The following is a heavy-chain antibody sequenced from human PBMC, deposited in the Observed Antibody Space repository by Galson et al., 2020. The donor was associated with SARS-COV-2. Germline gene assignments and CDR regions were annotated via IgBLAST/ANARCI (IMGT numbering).Heavy chain of an antibody. D-gene: IGHD3-9*01. V-gene: IGHV4-39*01. CDR2: IYYSGST. CDR1: GGSISSSSYY. J-gene: IGHJ2*01. CDR3: ASQYYDILTGYINTLFDY. Sequence: SETLSLTCTVSGGSISSSSYYWGWIRQPPGKGLEWIGSIYYSGSTYYNPSLKSRVTISVDTSKNQFSLKLSSVTAADTAVYYCASQYYDILTGYINTLFDYWGRGTLVTVSS.